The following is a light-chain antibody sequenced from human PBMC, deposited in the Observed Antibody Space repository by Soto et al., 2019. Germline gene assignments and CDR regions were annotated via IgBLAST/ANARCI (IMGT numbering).Light chain of an antibody. CDR3: QQYDNYPLT. Sequence: IQLTQSPSSLPASVGDRASITCRASQSVRSWLAWYQQKPGRAQKFLIYDASSVESGVASRFSGSGSGTEFTLTISNLQPDDFATYYFQQYDNYPLTFGGGTKVDIK. V-gene: IGKV1-5*01. CDR2: DAS. CDR1: QSVRSW. J-gene: IGKJ4*01.